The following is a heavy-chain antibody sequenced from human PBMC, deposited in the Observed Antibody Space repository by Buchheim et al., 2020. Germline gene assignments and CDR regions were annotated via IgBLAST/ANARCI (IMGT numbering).Heavy chain of an antibody. D-gene: IGHD1-26*01. CDR3: ARGYSGTYRIDY. V-gene: IGHV3-74*01. CDR2: IDADGSTT. J-gene: IGHJ4*02. Sequence: EVQLVESGGGLVQPGGSLRLSCTASGFTFSNYWMQWVRQAPGKGLVWVSRIDADGSTTSYADSVQGRFTISRDKAKNTLYLQLKSLRAEDTAVYYCARGYSGTYRIDYWGQGTL. CDR1: GFTFSNYW.